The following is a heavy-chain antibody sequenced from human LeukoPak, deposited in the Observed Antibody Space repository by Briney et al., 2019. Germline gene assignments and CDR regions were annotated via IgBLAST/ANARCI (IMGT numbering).Heavy chain of an antibody. Sequence: GGSLRLSCAASGFTFSSYWMSWVRQAPGKGLEWVANIKQDGSEKYYVDSVKGRFTISRDNAKNSLYLQMNSLRAEDTAVYYCARASPNTVTTLQYFDYWGQGTLVTVSS. CDR1: GFTFSSYW. V-gene: IGHV3-7*01. CDR2: IKQDGSEK. J-gene: IGHJ4*02. CDR3: ARASPNTVTTLQYFDY. D-gene: IGHD4-17*01.